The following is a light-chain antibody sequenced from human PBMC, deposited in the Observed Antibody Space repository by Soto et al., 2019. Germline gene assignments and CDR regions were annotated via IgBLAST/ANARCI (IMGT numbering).Light chain of an antibody. CDR1: QDISNY. CDR3: QQYDNLPGT. V-gene: IGKV1-33*01. J-gene: IGKJ5*01. Sequence: DIQMTQSPSSLSASVGDRVTITCQASQDISNYLNSYQQKPGKAPKLLIYDASNLETGVPSRFSGSGSGTDFTFTISSLQPEDIATYYCQQYDNLPGTFGQGTRLEIK. CDR2: DAS.